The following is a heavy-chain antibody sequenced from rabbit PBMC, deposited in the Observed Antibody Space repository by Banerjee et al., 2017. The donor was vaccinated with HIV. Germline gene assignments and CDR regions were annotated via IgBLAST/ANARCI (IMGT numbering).Heavy chain of an antibody. CDR3: TRGDYRYGDAGYTYTGGLNL. CDR2: IYAGSSGST. Sequence: QEQLVESGGGLVTLGGSLTLTCNASGFSFSSSYYMCWVRQAPGKGLEWIACIYAGSSGSTYYASWAKGRFTISKTSSTTVTLQMTSLTAADTATYFCTRGDYRYGDAGYTYTGGLNLWGPGTLVTVS. J-gene: IGHJ4*01. V-gene: IGHV1S45*01. D-gene: IGHD6-1*01. CDR1: GFSFSSSYY.